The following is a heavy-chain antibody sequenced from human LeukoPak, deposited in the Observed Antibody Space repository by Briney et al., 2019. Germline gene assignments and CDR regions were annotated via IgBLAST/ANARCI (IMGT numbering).Heavy chain of an antibody. CDR1: GGTISSYY. V-gene: IGHV4-59*01. CDR2: IYYSGST. J-gene: IGHJ4*02. CDR3: ARGYPVSPWLADY. D-gene: IGHD3-22*01. Sequence: SETLSFNGTGSGGTISSYYWGWIRQPPGMGLEWMGNIYYSGSTNYNPSLRSRVTISVDTSKNQCSLKLSSVTAADTAVYYCARGYPVSPWLADYWGQGTLDTVSS.